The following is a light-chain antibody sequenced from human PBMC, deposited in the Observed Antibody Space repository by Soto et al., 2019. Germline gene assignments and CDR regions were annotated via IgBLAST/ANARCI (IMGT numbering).Light chain of an antibody. J-gene: IGLJ1*01. Sequence: QFVLTQPASVSGSPGQSITISCSGSISDVGSSGPVSWYQHHPGQVPKLIIYEGSRRPPGVSSRFSGSKTGNTASLTITGLQAEDEANYYCCSYVGARTYVFXTGTKVTVL. CDR1: ISDVGSSGP. CDR3: CSYVGARTYV. V-gene: IGLV2-23*01. CDR2: EGS.